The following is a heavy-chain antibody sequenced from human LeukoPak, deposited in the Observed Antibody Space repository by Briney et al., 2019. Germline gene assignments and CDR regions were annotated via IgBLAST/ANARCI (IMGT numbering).Heavy chain of an antibody. J-gene: IGHJ6*04. Sequence: GGSLRLSCAASGFTFSSYSMNWVRQAPGKGLEWVSSISSSRSYIYYADSVKGRFTISRDNAKNSLYLQMNSLRAEDTAVYYCGSMGVRYVWGKGTTVTVSS. V-gene: IGHV3-21*01. CDR2: ISSSRSYI. CDR3: GSMGVRYV. CDR1: GFTFSSYS. D-gene: IGHD1-14*01.